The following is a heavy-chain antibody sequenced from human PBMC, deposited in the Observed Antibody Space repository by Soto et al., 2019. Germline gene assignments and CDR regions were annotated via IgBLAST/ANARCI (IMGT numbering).Heavy chain of an antibody. V-gene: IGHV4-30-4*01. Sequence: QVQLQESGPGLVKPSQTLSLTCTVSGGSISSGDYYWSWIRQPPGKGLEWIGYIYYSGSTYYNPSLKSRVNISVDTSKNQFSLKLSSVTAADTAVYYCARGYYDSSGYYYDAFDIWGQGTMVTVSS. CDR2: IYYSGST. J-gene: IGHJ3*02. CDR3: ARGYYDSSGYYYDAFDI. CDR1: GGSISSGDYY. D-gene: IGHD3-22*01.